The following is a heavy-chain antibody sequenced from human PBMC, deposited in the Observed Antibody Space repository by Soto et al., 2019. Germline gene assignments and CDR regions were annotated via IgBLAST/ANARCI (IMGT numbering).Heavy chain of an antibody. CDR1: GGTFNTYT. CDR3: AREAAMIASGRYFDY. D-gene: IGHD2-21*01. CDR2: IIPILGVA. Sequence: SVKVSCKASGGTFNTYTVSWVRQAPGQGLEWMGRIIPILGVANYAQRFQGRVTITEDKSTSTSYMELSSLRSEDTAVYYCAREAAMIASGRYFDYWGQGTLVTVSS. V-gene: IGHV1-69*04. J-gene: IGHJ4*02.